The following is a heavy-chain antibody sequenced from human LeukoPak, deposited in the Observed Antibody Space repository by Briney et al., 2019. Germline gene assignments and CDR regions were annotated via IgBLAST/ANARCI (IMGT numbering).Heavy chain of an antibody. CDR3: ARVDYYYDSSGYPGGYYFDY. D-gene: IGHD3-22*01. V-gene: IGHV4-34*01. J-gene: IGHJ4*02. CDR2: INHSGST. CDR1: GGSFSGYY. Sequence: SETLSLTCAVYGGSFSGYYWSWIRQPPGKGLEWIGEINHSGSTNYNPSLKSRVTISVDTSKNQFSLKLSSVTAADTAVYYCARVDYYYDSSGYPGGYYFDYWGQGTLVTVSS.